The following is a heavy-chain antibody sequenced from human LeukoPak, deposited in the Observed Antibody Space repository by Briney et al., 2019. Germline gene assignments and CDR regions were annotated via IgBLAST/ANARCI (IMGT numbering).Heavy chain of an antibody. Sequence: GGSLRLSCAASGFTFSSYAMSWVRQAPGKGLEWVSAISGSGGSTYYAGSVKGRFTISRDNSKNTLYLQMNSLRAEDTAVYYCAKFEWELPVRWYYFDYWGQGTLVTVSS. D-gene: IGHD1-26*01. CDR1: GFTFSSYA. CDR2: ISGSGGST. J-gene: IGHJ4*02. CDR3: AKFEWELPVRWYYFDY. V-gene: IGHV3-23*01.